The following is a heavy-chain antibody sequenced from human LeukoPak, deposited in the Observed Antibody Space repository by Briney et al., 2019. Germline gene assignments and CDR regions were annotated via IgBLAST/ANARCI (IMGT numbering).Heavy chain of an antibody. J-gene: IGHJ4*02. Sequence: SVKVSCKASGGTFSSYAISWVRQAPGQGLEWMGRIIPILGIANYAQRFQGRVTITADKSTSTAYMELSSLRSEDTAVYYCARGSTSYSLNDYWGQGTLVTVSS. CDR1: GGTFSSYA. D-gene: IGHD2-2*01. CDR3: ARGSTSYSLNDY. V-gene: IGHV1-69*04. CDR2: IIPILGIA.